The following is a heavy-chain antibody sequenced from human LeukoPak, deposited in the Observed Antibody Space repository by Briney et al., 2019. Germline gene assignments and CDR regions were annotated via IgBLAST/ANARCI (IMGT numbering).Heavy chain of an antibody. CDR3: AKRGGVYCSGGSCYGWLDY. D-gene: IGHD2-15*01. Sequence: GGSLRLSCAASGFTFSSYAMSWVRQAPGKGLEWVSAISGSGGSTYYAGSVKGRFTISRDNSKNTLYLQMNSLRAEDTAVYYCAKRGGVYCSGGSCYGWLDYWGQGTLVTVSS. V-gene: IGHV3-23*01. CDR1: GFTFSSYA. J-gene: IGHJ4*02. CDR2: ISGSGGST.